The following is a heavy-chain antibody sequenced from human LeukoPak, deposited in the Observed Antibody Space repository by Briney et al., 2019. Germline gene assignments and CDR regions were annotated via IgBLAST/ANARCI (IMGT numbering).Heavy chain of an antibody. CDR3: ARRNSYDSSAYRPFDH. CDR1: GFSFSTYW. D-gene: IGHD3-22*01. J-gene: IGHJ4*02. V-gene: IGHV3-7*01. CDR2: IKLDGSET. Sequence: GGSLRLSCAASGFSFSTYWMNWVRQAPGKGLEWVANIKLDGSETNYADSVKGRFTISRDNVNNALYLQMSSLRDEDTAVYYCARRNSYDSSAYRPFDHWGQGTLVTVSS.